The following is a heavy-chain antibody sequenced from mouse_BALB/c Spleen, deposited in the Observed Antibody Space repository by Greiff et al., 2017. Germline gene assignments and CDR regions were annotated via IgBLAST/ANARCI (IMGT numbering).Heavy chain of an antibody. D-gene: IGHD1-1*01. Sequence: EVQVVESGGGLVKLGGSLKLSCAASGFTFSSYYMSWVRQTPEKRLELVAAINSNGGSTYYPDTVKGRFTISRDNAKNTLYLQMSSLKSEDTALYYCARHEDGSSLDYWGQGTTLTVSS. CDR3: ARHEDGSSLDY. CDR1: GFTFSSYY. CDR2: INSNGGST. J-gene: IGHJ2*01. V-gene: IGHV5-6-2*01.